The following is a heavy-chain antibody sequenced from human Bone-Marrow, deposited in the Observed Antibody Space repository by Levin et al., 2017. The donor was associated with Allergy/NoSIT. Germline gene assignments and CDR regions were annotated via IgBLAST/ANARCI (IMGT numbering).Heavy chain of an antibody. J-gene: IGHJ6*02. Sequence: ASVKVSCAASGYTFSNYAMSWVRQAPGKGLEWVSGISDSGGSTYYADSLKGRLTVSRDNSKSTLYLQMNSLRAEDTAVYYCAKVRGYSGNYRGYYGMDVWGQGTTVTVSS. D-gene: IGHD1-26*01. CDR1: GYTFSNYA. CDR3: AKVRGYSGNYRGYYGMDV. V-gene: IGHV3-23*01. CDR2: ISDSGGST.